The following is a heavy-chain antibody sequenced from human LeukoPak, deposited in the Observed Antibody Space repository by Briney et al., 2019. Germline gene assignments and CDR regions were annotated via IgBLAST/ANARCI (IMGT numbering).Heavy chain of an antibody. CDR1: GGSFSGYY. V-gene: IGHV4-34*01. D-gene: IGHD2-2*01. CDR3: ARGPYCSSTSCYFYYYYMDV. J-gene: IGHJ6*03. CDR2: INHSGST. Sequence: SETLSLTCAVYGGSFSGYYWSWIRQPPGKGLEWIGEINHSGSTNYNPSLKSRVTISVDTSKNQFSLKLSSVTAADTAVYYCARGPYCSSTSCYFYYYYMDVWGKGTTVTVSS.